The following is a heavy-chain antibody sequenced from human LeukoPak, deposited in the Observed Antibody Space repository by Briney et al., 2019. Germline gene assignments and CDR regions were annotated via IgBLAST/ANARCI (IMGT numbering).Heavy chain of an antibody. CDR1: GFTFSSYG. D-gene: IGHD1-14*01. V-gene: IGHV3-23*01. CDR2: ISGSGGST. J-gene: IGHJ6*03. Sequence: GGSLRLSCAASGFTFSSYGMSSARQAQGKGLDWVSAISGSGGSTYYADSVKGRFTISRDNTKNTLYVQLNSLRAEDTALYYCARDYRTNYYYYMDVWGKGTTVTVSS. CDR3: ARDYRTNYYYYMDV.